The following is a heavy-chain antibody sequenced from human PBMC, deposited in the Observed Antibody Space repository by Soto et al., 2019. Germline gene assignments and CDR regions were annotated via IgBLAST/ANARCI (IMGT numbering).Heavy chain of an antibody. V-gene: IGHV3-11*06. J-gene: IGHJ5*02. CDR1: GFTFSDYY. D-gene: IGHD6-6*01. CDR2: IRYGSDYT. Sequence: GGSLRLSCAGSGFTFSDYYITWIRQAPGKGLEWVSYIRYGSDYTNYADSGKGRFTISRDNAKSSLFLQMNNLRTEDTAVYFCARDPNNSSSWWLDPWGRGVLVTVSS. CDR3: ARDPNNSSSWWLDP.